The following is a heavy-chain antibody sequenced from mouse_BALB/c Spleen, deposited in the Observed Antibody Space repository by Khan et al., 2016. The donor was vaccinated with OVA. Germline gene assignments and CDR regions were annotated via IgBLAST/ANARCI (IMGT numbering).Heavy chain of an antibody. Sequence: VQLKESGTVLARPGASVKMSCKASGYTFTSYWMHWVKQRPGQGLEWIGDIYPGNTDTNYNQKFKGKAKLTAVTSTSTAYMELSNLTNEDSAVYYGTRRNWDVAWFAYWGQGTLVTVSA. D-gene: IGHD4-1*01. CDR1: GYTFTSYW. V-gene: IGHV1-5*01. CDR3: TRRNWDVAWFAY. J-gene: IGHJ3*01. CDR2: IYPGNTDT.